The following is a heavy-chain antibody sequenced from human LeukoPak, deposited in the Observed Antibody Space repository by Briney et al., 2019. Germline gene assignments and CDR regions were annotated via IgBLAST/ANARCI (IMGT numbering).Heavy chain of an antibody. CDR3: AKDLLFPKFGSES. J-gene: IGHJ5*02. D-gene: IGHD2-21*02. CDR1: GFTFSRYA. CDR2: ISISGDGT. Sequence: GGSLRLSCAASGFTFSRYALSWVRQAPGKGLEWVSAISISGDGTYYADSVKGRFTISRDNSRNMLFLQMNSLTTEDTAVYYCAKDLLFPKFGSESWGQGTLVTVSS. V-gene: IGHV3-23*01.